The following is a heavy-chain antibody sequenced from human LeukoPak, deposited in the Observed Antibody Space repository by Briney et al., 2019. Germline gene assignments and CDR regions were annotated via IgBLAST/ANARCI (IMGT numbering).Heavy chain of an antibody. Sequence: GGSLRLSCAASGFTFSSYWMHTVRQAPGKGLVWVSRITSDGSSTAYADSVKGRFTISRDNAKNTLYLQMNSLRAEDTAVYYCARVAGTYQASRCDYWGQGTLVTVSS. J-gene: IGHJ4*02. V-gene: IGHV3-74*01. CDR2: ITSDGSST. CDR3: ARVAGTYQASRCDY. CDR1: GFTFSSYW. D-gene: IGHD5-24*01.